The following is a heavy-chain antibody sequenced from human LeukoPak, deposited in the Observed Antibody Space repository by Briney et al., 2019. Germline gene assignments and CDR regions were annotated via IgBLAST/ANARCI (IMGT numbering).Heavy chain of an antibody. V-gene: IGHV3-23*01. J-gene: IGHJ4*02. CDR1: GFTFSSYS. CDR3: AKVNPPRGGRSGWYEANDY. D-gene: IGHD6-19*01. CDR2: VSAGGGGT. Sequence: GGSLRLSCAASGFTFSSYSMNWVRQAPGKGLEWVSAVSAGGGGTYYADSVKGRFTVSRDNSKNTLFLQMNSLRAEDTAVYYCAKVNPPRGGRSGWYEANDYWGQGTLVTVSS.